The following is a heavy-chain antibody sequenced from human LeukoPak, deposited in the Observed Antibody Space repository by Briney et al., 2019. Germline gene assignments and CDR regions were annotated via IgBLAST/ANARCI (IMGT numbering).Heavy chain of an antibody. D-gene: IGHD6-19*01. Sequence: GGSLRLSCAASGFTFSSCWMNWVRQAPGKGLEWVANIKQDGTEKYFVDSVKGRFTISRDNAKNSLYLQMNSLRAEDTAVYYCARGHSSGWRISNRPLHYWGQGTLVTVSS. CDR1: GFTFSSCW. CDR3: ARGHSSGWRISNRPLHY. J-gene: IGHJ4*02. V-gene: IGHV3-7*04. CDR2: IKQDGTEK.